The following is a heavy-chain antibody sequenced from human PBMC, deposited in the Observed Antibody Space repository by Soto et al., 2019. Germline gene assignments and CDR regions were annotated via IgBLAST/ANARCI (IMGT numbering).Heavy chain of an antibody. D-gene: IGHD4-17*01. V-gene: IGHV2-5*02. CDR3: GHMDTTVTRR. J-gene: IGHJ4*02. CDR2: IYWDDDK. CDR1: GFSLSTSGVG. Sequence: QITLKESGPTLVKPTQTLTLTCTFSGFSLSTSGVGVGWIRQPPGKALEWLALIYWDDDKGYSPSLKSRLTITKGTSKNQVVLTMTTMDPVDTATYYCGHMDTTVTRRWGQGILVIVSS.